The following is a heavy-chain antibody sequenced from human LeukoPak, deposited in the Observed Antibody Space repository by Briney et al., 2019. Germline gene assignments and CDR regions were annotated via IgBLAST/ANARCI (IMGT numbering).Heavy chain of an antibody. D-gene: IGHD3-16*01. J-gene: IGHJ4*02. CDR1: GYTFTDYY. CDR2: INPNSGGT. CDR3: ARITGTTFGFSDY. V-gene: IGHV1-2*02. Sequence: VASVKVSCKASGYTFTDYYTHWVRQAPGQGLEWMGWINPNSGGTNYAQKFQGRVTMTRDTSISTAYMELSRLRSDDTAVYYCARITGTTFGFSDYWGQGTLVTVSS.